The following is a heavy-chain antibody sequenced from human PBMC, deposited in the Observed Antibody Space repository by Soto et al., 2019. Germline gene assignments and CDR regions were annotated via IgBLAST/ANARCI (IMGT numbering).Heavy chain of an antibody. CDR1: SGSISSSNW. V-gene: IGHV4-4*02. D-gene: IGHD3-16*02. J-gene: IGHJ5*02. CDR2: IYHSGST. CDR3: AIRREHYDYIWGSYLNNWFDP. Sequence: QVQLQESGPGLVKPSGTLSLTCAVSSGSISSSNWWSWVRQPPGKGLEWIGEIYHSGSTNYNPSPKSRVTISVDKSKNQFSLKLSSVTAADTAVYYCAIRREHYDYIWGSYLNNWFDPWGQGTLVTVSS.